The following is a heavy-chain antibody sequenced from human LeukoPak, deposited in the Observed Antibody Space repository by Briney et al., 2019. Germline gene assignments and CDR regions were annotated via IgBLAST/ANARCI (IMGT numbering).Heavy chain of an antibody. Sequence: SETLSLTCIVSGGSISSYYWSWIRHPAGQGLEWIGRIYTSVSTNYNPSLKSRVTMSVDTSKDQFSLKLSSVAAADTAVYYCANSRGSSWYSFLYWGQGTLVTVSS. CDR2: IYTSVST. D-gene: IGHD6-13*01. J-gene: IGHJ4*02. V-gene: IGHV4-4*07. CDR1: GGSISSYY. CDR3: ANSRGSSWYSFLY.